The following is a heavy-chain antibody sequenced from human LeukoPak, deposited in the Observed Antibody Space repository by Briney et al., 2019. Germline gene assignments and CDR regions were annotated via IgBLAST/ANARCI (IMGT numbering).Heavy chain of an antibody. D-gene: IGHD6-19*01. V-gene: IGHV3-30*03. J-gene: IGHJ3*02. CDR3: ARGISSGWRAFDN. CDR2: ISYDGSNK. CDR1: GFTFSSYG. Sequence: GGSLRLSCAASGFTFSSYGMHWVRQAPGKGLEWVAVISYDGSNKYYADSVKGRFTISRDNAMNSLYLQMNSLRAEDTAVYYCARGISSGWRAFDNWGQGTMITVSS.